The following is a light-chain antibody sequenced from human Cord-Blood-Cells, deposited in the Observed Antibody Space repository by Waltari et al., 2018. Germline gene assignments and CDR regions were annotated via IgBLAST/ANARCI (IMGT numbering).Light chain of an antibody. V-gene: IGLV3-19*01. CDR1: SLRRYY. Sequence: SSELTQDPAVSVALGQTVRITCQGDSLRRYYASWYQQKTGQAPVLVIYGKDNRTSWIPDRFSGSSSGNTASLTITGAQAEDEADYYCNSRDSSGNHLVFGGGTKLTVL. CDR2: GKD. CDR3: NSRDSSGNHLV. J-gene: IGLJ3*02.